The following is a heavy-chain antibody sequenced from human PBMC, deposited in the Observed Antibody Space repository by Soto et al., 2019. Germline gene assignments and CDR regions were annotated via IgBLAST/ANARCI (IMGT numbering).Heavy chain of an antibody. CDR2: MSRDGGVT. J-gene: IGHJ4*02. D-gene: IGHD6-19*01. CDR1: GFTFSNYG. Sequence: EVQLLESGGGLVQPGGSLRLSCAASGFTFSNYGMTWVRQAPGKGLEWVSGMSRDGGVTDYTDSVKGRFTISRDISTNTLYMQSNSLIGEDTAVYYCATMDKFNPQISGWANRFDYWGQGTLVTVSS. V-gene: IGHV3-23*01. CDR3: ATMDKFNPQISGWANRFDY.